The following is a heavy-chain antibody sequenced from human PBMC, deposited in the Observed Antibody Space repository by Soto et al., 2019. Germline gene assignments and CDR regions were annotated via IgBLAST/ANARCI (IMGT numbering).Heavy chain of an antibody. V-gene: IGHV3-9*01. CDR2: ISWNSVSI. Sequence: GGSLRLSCAASGFNFNDYGMHWVRQAPGKGLEWVSSISWNSVSIGYADSVKGRFAISRDNAKNSLYLQMNSLRAEDTALYYCAKDMENGYNPYYYYGMDVWGQGTTVTVSS. D-gene: IGHD3-10*01. CDR3: AKDMENGYNPYYYYGMDV. CDR1: GFNFNDYG. J-gene: IGHJ6*02.